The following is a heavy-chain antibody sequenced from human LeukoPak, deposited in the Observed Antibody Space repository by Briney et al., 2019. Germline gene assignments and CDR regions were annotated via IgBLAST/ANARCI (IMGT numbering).Heavy chain of an antibody. CDR1: GFTFSSYA. V-gene: IGHV3-30*03. D-gene: IGHD4-11*01. J-gene: IGHJ3*02. Sequence: GGSLRLSCAASGFTFSSYAMSWVRQAPGKGLEWVAVISYDGSNKYYADSVKGRFTISRDNSKNTLYLQMNSLRAEDTAVYYCARGGMTTVARDAFDIWGQGTMVTVSS. CDR2: ISYDGSNK. CDR3: ARGGMTTVARDAFDI.